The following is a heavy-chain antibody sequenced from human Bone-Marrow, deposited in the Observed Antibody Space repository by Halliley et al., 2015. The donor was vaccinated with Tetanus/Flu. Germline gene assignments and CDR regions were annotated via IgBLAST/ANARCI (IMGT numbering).Heavy chain of an antibody. J-gene: IGHJ4*02. Sequence: TLSLTCAVSGGSISSASYYWSWIRQPPGKGLEWIGHIHYSGNTYYNPSLKSRVTTSVDTSKNQFSLKLSSVTAADTAMYFCARNTALVTGWFDCWGLGTLVTVSS. CDR2: IHYSGNT. V-gene: IGHV4-30-4*01. CDR1: GGSISSASYY. CDR3: ARNTALVTGWFDC. D-gene: IGHD5-18*01.